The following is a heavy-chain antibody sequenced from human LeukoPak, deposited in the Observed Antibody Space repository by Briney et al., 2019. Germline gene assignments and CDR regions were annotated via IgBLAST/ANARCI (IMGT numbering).Heavy chain of an antibody. D-gene: IGHD6-19*01. J-gene: IGHJ3*02. Sequence: QPGGSLRLSCAAPGFTFSSYSINWVRQATVKGRLWVSYISSSSSTIYYADSVKGRFTISRDNVRNSLYLQMNSLRDEDTAVYYCATSGYNSGWYRGAFDIWGQGTMVTVSS. CDR3: ATSGYNSGWYRGAFDI. CDR2: ISSSSSTI. V-gene: IGHV3-48*02. CDR1: GFTFSSYS.